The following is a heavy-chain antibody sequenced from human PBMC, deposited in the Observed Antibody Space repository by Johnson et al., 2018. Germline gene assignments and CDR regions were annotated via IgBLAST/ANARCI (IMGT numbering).Heavy chain of an antibody. J-gene: IGHJ2*01. CDR1: GHTISNYV. V-gene: IGHV1-46*01. CDR2: INPSGGAT. Sequence: QVQLVESGAEVTKPGSSVKVSCKASGHTISNYVISWVRQAPGQGLEWVGIINPSGGATTYAQTFQGRVTMTRDTSTSTVYVELSSLRSEDTAVYYCARDVNWHFDLWGRGTLVTVSS. CDR3: ARDVNWHFDL.